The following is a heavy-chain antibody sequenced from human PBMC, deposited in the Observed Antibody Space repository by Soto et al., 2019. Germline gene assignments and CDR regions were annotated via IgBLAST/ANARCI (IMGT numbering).Heavy chain of an antibody. V-gene: IGHV3-21*02. CDR2: ISTGGTYL. J-gene: IGHJ6*02. CDR1: GFTFRTHT. D-gene: IGHD3-16*01. Sequence: EVQLVESGGGLVKAGGSLRLSCAASGFTFRTHTLLWVRQAPGKGLEWVSSISTGGTYLEYAHSVKGRFTISRDDAKDSVLLQMNSLKTDDTAVYYCVKGGEDITSPYGMDVWGQGTTFTVSS. CDR3: VKGGEDITSPYGMDV.